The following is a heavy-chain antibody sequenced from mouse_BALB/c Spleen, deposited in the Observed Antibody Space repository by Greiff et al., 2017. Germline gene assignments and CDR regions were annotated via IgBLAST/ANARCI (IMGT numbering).Heavy chain of an antibody. CDR1: GYTFTSYW. J-gene: IGHJ2*01. CDR3: ASYYYGSSVDY. Sequence: QVQLKQPGAELVKPGASVKLSCKASGYTFTSYWMHWVKQRPGQGLEWIGEINPSNGRTNYNEKFKSKATLTVDKSSSTAYMQLSSLTSEDSAVYYCASYYYGSSVDYWGQGTTLTVSS. CDR2: INPSNGRT. V-gene: IGHV1S81*02. D-gene: IGHD1-1*01.